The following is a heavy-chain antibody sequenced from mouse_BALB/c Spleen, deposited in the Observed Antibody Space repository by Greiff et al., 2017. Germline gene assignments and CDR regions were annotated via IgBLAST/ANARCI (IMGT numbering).Heavy chain of an antibody. CDR2: ISSGGST. J-gene: IGHJ3*01. V-gene: IGHV5-6-5*01. Sequence: DVMLVESGGGLVKPGGSLKLSCAASGFTFSSYAMSWVRQTPEKRLEWVASISSGGSTDYPDSVKGRFTISRDNARNILYLQMSSLRSEDTAMYYCARAGDYGYDSFAYWGQGTLVTVSA. CDR3: ARAGDYGYDSFAY. D-gene: IGHD2-2*01. CDR1: GFTFSSYA.